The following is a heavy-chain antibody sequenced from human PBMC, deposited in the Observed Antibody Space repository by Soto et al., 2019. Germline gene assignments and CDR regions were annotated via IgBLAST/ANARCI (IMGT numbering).Heavy chain of an antibody. V-gene: IGHV4-61*01. D-gene: IGHD3-22*01. J-gene: IGHJ4*02. CDR1: GGSVSDKTYY. CDR3: ARTTAVANTIRSRYFFNY. CDR2: VYYNGTT. Sequence: SVTLSLTCSVSGGSVSDKTYYWSWIRQPPGKRLEWIEYVYYNGTTNYNLSLTSRVTISVDLSRNRFSLSLSSVSNAYSSLYFCARTTAVANTIRSRYFFNYCDQGTRVIVSS.